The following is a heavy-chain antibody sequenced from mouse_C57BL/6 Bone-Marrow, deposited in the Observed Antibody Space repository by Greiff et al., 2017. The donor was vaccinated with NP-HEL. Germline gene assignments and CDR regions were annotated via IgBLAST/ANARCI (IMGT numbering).Heavy chain of an antibody. J-gene: IGHJ3*01. CDR3: ARQGRSDYYGRVAY. Sequence: EVKLQESGGDLVKPGGSLKLSCAASGFTFSSYGMSWVRQTPDKRLEWVATISSGGSYTYYPDSVKGRFTISRDNAKNTLYLQRSSLKSEDTAMYYCARQGRSDYYGRVAYWGQGTLVTVSA. V-gene: IGHV5-6*01. CDR1: GFTFSSYG. CDR2: ISSGGSYT. D-gene: IGHD1-1*01.